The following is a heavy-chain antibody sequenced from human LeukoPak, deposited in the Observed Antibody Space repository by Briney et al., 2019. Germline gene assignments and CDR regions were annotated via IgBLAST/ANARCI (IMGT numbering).Heavy chain of an antibody. Sequence: TGGSLRLSCAASGFTFSSYWMSWVRQAPGKGLEWVANIKQDGSEKYYVDSVKGRFTISRDNAKNSLYLQMNSLRVEDTAVYYCARDGRWINYYDGSSPVWGQGTLVTVSS. CDR2: IKQDGSEK. CDR1: GFTFSSYW. J-gene: IGHJ4*02. D-gene: IGHD3-22*01. V-gene: IGHV3-7*01. CDR3: ARDGRWINYYDGSSPV.